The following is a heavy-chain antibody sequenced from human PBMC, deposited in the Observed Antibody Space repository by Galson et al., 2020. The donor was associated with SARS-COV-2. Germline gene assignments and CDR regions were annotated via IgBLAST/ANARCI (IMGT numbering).Heavy chain of an antibody. CDR3: AKDRSDPNNTYLFDY. J-gene: IGHJ4*02. V-gene: IGHV3-23*01. CDR2: ITGSGGDT. Sequence: TGGSLRLSCATSGFMFNNYAMTWVRQAPGKGLEWVSGITGSGGDTYYADSVKGRFTISRDNSKNTLFLQMSSLRVEDTAVYFCAKDRSDPNNTYLFDYWGQGTLVTVSS. CDR1: GFMFNNYA. D-gene: IGHD2-2*02.